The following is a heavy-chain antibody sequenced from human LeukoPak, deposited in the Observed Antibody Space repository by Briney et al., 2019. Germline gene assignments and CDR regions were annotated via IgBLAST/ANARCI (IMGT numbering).Heavy chain of an antibody. D-gene: IGHD6-19*01. J-gene: IGHJ4*02. CDR1: GLTCDVYA. Sequence: GGSLRLSCAASGLTCDVYAVHRVRQAPGKGLEWVSGITWSNGEIAYADSVKGRFTISRDNAKMYLQMNSLRAEDTAVYYCAKSLRNGSGWASDYWGQGTLVTVSS. CDR2: ITWSNGEI. CDR3: AKSLRNGSGWASDY. V-gene: IGHV3-9*01.